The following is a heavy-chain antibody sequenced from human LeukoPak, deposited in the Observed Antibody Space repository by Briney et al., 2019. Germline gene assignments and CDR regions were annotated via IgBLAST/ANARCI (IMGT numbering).Heavy chain of an antibody. D-gene: IGHD3-3*01. Sequence: GASVKVSCKASGGTFSSYAISWVRQAPGQGLEWMGGIIPIFGTANYAQKFQGRVTITADESTSTAYMELSSLRSEDTAVYYCARDRDFWSGSDYYYYGMDVWGQGTTVTVSS. CDR3: ARDRDFWSGSDYYYYGMDV. V-gene: IGHV1-69*13. CDR2: IIPIFGTA. J-gene: IGHJ6*02. CDR1: GGTFSSYA.